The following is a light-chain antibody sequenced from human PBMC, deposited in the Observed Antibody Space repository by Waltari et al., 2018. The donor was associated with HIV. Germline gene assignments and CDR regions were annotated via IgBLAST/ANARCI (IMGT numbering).Light chain of an antibody. Sequence: DIQMTQSPSSLSASVGARVSITCQASQDISNYLNWHQQKPGKAPKPLIYDASNLETGVPSRFSGSGSGTDFTLTISNLQPEDIATYYCQHYDNLPLTFGGGTKVEIK. J-gene: IGKJ4*01. CDR1: QDISNY. V-gene: IGKV1-33*01. CDR2: DAS. CDR3: QHYDNLPLT.